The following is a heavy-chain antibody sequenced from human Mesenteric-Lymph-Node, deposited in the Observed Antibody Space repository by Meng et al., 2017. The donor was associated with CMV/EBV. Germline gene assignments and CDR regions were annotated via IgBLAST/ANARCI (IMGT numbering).Heavy chain of an antibody. V-gene: IGHV1-8*02. CDR3: ARMVVPEGY. CDR1: GYTFTGYY. CDR2: INPNSGNT. Sequence: ASVKVSCKASGYTFTGYYMYWVRQAPGQGLEWMGWINPNSGNTGYAQKFQGRVTMTRNTSISTAYMELSSLRSEDTAVYYCARMVVPEGYWGQGTLVTVSS. J-gene: IGHJ4*02. D-gene: IGHD2-2*01.